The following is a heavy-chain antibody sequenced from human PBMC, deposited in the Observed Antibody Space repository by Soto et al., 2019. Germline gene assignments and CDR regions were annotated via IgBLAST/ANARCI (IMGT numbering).Heavy chain of an antibody. Sequence: EVQVLESGGGLVQPGGSLRLSCAASGFTFSDYAMSWVRQAPGKGLEWVSTISGSGGNTYYADSVKGRFTISRDNSKNTLFLEMNTLRAVDTAVYYCAKDQRPGLSTPYFAYWGQGTLVTVSS. V-gene: IGHV3-23*01. CDR3: AKDQRPGLSTPYFAY. CDR1: GFTFSDYA. J-gene: IGHJ4*02. CDR2: ISGSGGNT.